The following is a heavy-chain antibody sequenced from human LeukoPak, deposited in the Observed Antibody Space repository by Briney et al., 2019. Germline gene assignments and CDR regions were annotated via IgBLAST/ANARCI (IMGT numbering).Heavy chain of an antibody. J-gene: IGHJ6*02. CDR3: ARPLGQGNEYGMDV. Sequence: PSETLSLTCAVYGGSFSGYYWGWIRQSPGKGLEWIGEINHSGSTNYNPSLKSRVTISVDTSKNQFSLKLTSVTAADTAVYYCARPLGQGNEYGMDVWGQGTTVTVSS. CDR1: GGSFSGYY. CDR2: INHSGST. D-gene: IGHD1-1*01. V-gene: IGHV4-34*01.